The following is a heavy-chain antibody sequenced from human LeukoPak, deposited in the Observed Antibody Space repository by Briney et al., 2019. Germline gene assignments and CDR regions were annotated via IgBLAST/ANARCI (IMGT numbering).Heavy chain of an antibody. J-gene: IGHJ4*02. CDR2: ISGSAGST. Sequence: GGSLRLSCAASGFTFSNYAMTWVRQAPGKGLEWVSTISGSAGSTFYADSVKGRFTISRDNSKNTLFLQMSSLRGEDTAVYYCAKGGELLAVPYFDYWGQGTLVTVSS. CDR3: AKGGELLAVPYFDY. D-gene: IGHD1-26*01. V-gene: IGHV3-23*01. CDR1: GFTFSNYA.